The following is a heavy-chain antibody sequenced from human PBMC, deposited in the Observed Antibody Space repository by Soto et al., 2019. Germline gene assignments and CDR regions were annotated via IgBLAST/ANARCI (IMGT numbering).Heavy chain of an antibody. CDR2: INPKSGDT. CDR1: GYTLTGYY. J-gene: IGHJ4*02. CDR3: ARDLAGNDYFDY. Sequence: AASVKVSCKASGYTLTGYYMNWVRQAPGQGLEWMGWINPKSGDTRYAQKFQGRVTMTRDTSISTAYMELSRLRSDDTAVYYCARDLAGNDYFDYWGQGTLVTVSS. D-gene: IGHD6-19*01. V-gene: IGHV1-2*02.